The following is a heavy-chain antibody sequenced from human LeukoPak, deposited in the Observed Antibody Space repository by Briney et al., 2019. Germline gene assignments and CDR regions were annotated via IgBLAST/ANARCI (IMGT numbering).Heavy chain of an antibody. J-gene: IGHJ6*02. Sequence: GGSLRLSCAASGFSFTNYGMAWVRQAPGKGLEWLSAINGIGASTNYADSVQGRFTISRDNSKNTLYLQMNSLRAEDTAVHFCAKDREGYYYSFAMDVWGQGTTVTVSS. CDR1: GFSFTNYG. CDR3: AKDREGYYYSFAMDV. V-gene: IGHV3-23*01. CDR2: INGIGAST.